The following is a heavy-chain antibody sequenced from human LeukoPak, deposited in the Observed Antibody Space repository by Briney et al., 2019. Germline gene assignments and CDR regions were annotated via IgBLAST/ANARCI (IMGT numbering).Heavy chain of an antibody. V-gene: IGHV3-49*04. CDR3: TRDQTPYY. J-gene: IGHJ4*02. CDR1: GFTFSTYN. CDR2: IRSKIYGGTP. Sequence: GGSLRLSCAVSGFTFSTYNMNWVRQAPGKGLEWVGFIRSKIYGGTPEYAASVKGRFTISRDDSKGIAYLQMNSLETEDTAVYYCTRDQTPYYWGQGTLVTVSS.